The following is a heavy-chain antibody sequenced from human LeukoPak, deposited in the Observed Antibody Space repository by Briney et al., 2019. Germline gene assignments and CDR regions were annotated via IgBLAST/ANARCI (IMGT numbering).Heavy chain of an antibody. J-gene: IGHJ5*02. D-gene: IGHD6-19*01. CDR2: VYYSGRT. CDR1: GGSISGSSYY. V-gene: IGHV4-39*01. Sequence: SETLSLTCTVSGGSISGSSYYWGWIRQPPGKGLEWIGSVYYSGRTYYNPSLKSRVTISVDTSENEFSLKLTSVTAADTAVYYCARAGYTNGPAGPWGQGTLVTVSS. CDR3: ARAGYTNGPAGP.